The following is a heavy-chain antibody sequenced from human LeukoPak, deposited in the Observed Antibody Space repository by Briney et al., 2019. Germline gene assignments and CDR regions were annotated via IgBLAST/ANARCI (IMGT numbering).Heavy chain of an antibody. V-gene: IGHV3-21*01. Sequence: GGSLRLCCAASGFTFSSYSMNWVRQAPGKGLEWVSSISSSSSYIYYADSVKGRFTISRDNAKNSLYLQMNSLRAEDTAVYYCAREKRNAFDIWGQGTMVTVSS. J-gene: IGHJ3*02. CDR1: GFTFSSYS. CDR2: ISSSSSYI. CDR3: AREKRNAFDI.